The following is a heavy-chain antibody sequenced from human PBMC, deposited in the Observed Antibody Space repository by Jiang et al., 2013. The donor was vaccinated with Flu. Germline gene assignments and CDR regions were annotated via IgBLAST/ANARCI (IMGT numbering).Heavy chain of an antibody. D-gene: IGHD3-10*01. V-gene: IGHV4-59*01. J-gene: IGHJ4*02. Sequence: CNPSLGSRANISVDTSKNQFSLRLDSVTAADTAVYYCASSPGGLYYFDYWGQGTLVTVSS. CDR3: ASSPGGLYYFDY.